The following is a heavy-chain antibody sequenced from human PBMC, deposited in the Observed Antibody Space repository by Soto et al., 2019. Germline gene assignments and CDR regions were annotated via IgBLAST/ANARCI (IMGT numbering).Heavy chain of an antibody. Sequence: QITLKESGPTLVNPTQTLTLTCTFSGVSLSTSGVGVGWIRQPPGKALEWLALIYWEYDKRYSLSLKIRLTITKDTSKNLVVLTITNMDSVDTATYYCARPSELATKIDYWGQGTLVTVSS. CDR1: GVSLSTSGVG. V-gene: IGHV2-5*02. D-gene: IGHD5-12*01. CDR2: IYWEYDK. CDR3: ARPSELATKIDY. J-gene: IGHJ4*02.